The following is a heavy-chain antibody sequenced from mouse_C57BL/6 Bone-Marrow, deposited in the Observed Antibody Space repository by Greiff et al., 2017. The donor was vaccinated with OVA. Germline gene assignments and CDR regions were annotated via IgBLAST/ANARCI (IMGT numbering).Heavy chain of an antibody. Sequence: VQLQQPGAELVKPGASVKMSCKASGYTFTSYWITWVKQRPGQGLEWIGDIYPGSGSTNYNEKFKSKATLTVDTSSSTAYMQLSSLTSEDSAVYYCARGDSSGYDAGDYWGQGTSVTVSS. V-gene: IGHV1-55*01. CDR1: GYTFTSYW. D-gene: IGHD3-2*02. CDR2: IYPGSGST. CDR3: ARGDSSGYDAGDY. J-gene: IGHJ4*01.